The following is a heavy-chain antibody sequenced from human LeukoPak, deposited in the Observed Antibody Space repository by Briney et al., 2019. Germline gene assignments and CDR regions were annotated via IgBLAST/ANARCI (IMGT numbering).Heavy chain of an antibody. D-gene: IGHD3-22*01. Sequence: PGGSLRLSCAASGFTFSTYAVNWVRQAPGKGLEWVSPISGSGDNTYYADSVKGRFTISRDNSKDTLYLQMSSVRGDDTAVYYCARESGGYSHSRGCYWGYYFDSWGRGILVTVST. CDR3: ARESGGYSHSRGCYWGYYFDS. V-gene: IGHV3-23*01. CDR2: ISGSGDNT. J-gene: IGHJ4*02. CDR1: GFTFSTYA.